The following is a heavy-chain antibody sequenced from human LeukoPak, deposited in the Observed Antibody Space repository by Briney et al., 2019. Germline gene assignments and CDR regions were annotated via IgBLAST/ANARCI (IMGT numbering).Heavy chain of an antibody. CDR2: ISGSGGST. V-gene: IGHV3-23*01. CDR3: ARVRYHGGEGGY. J-gene: IGHJ4*02. Sequence: GGSLRLSCGASGFTFSNYAMTWVRQAPGKGLECVSVISGSGGSTYYADSVKGRITISRDNSKNMLYLQMNSLRAEDTAVYYCARVRYHGGEGGYWGQGTLVTVSS. D-gene: IGHD2-21*01. CDR1: GFTFSNYA.